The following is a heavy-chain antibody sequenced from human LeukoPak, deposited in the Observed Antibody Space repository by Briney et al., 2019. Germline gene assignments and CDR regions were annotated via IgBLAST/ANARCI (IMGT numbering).Heavy chain of an antibody. D-gene: IGHD1-26*01. CDR2: INHSGST. CDR1: GGSFSGYY. CDR3: ARPYSGSYLY. V-gene: IGHV4-34*01. J-gene: IGHJ4*02. Sequence: SETLSLTCAVYGGSFSGYYWSWIRQPPGKGLEWIGEINHSGSTNYNPSLKSRVTISVDTSKNQFSLKLSSVTAADTAVYYCARPYSGSYLYWGQGTLVTVSS.